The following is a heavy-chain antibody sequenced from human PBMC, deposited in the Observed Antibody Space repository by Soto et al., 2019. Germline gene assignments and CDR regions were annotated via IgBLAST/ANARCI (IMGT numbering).Heavy chain of an antibody. J-gene: IGHJ4*02. D-gene: IGHD2-2*01. CDR2: IIPIFGTA. CDR1: GGTFSSYA. V-gene: IGHV1-69*13. CDR3: ASRSHVRVWRAPATMGAYDY. Sequence: SVKVSCKASGGTFSSYAISWVRQAPGQGLEWMGGIIPIFGTANYAQKFQGRVTITADESTSTAYMELSSLRSEDTAVYYCASRSHVRVWRAPATMGAYDYWGEGSQVIFSS.